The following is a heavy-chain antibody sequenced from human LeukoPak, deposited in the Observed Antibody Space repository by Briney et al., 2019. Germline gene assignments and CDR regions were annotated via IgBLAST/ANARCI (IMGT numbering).Heavy chain of an antibody. CDR3: TRATEGAFDI. J-gene: IGHJ3*02. Sequence: SLRLSCAAPGFTFSSYEMNWVRQAPGKGLEWVGFIRSKAYGGTTEYAASVKGRFTLSRDDSKSIAYLQMNSLKTEDTAVYYCTRATEGAFDIWGQGTMVTVSS. V-gene: IGHV3-49*04. D-gene: IGHD1-14*01. CDR1: GFTFSSYE. CDR2: IRSKAYGGTT.